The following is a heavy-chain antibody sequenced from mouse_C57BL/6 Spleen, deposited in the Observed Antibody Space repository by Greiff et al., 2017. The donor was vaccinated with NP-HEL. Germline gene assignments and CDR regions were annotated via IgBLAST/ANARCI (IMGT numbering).Heavy chain of an antibody. CDR1: GYTFTSYW. CDR3: ARLHYGSSGYAMDY. J-gene: IGHJ4*01. Sequence: VQLQQSGPELVKPGASVKLSCKASGYTFTSYWMHWVKQRPGQGLEWIGMIHPNSGSTNYNEKFKSKATLTVDKSSSTAYMQLSSLTSEDSAVYYCARLHYGSSGYAMDYWGQGTSVTVSS. CDR2: IHPNSGST. V-gene: IGHV1-64*01. D-gene: IGHD1-1*01.